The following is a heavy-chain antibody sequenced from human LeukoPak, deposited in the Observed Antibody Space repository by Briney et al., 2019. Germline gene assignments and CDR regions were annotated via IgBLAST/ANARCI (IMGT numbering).Heavy chain of an antibody. J-gene: IGHJ4*02. Sequence: SETLSLTCSVSDVSISSSYWSWIRQPPGKGLEWIGSIFHSGRTYYNPSLKSRVTISVDTSKNQFSLKLSFVTAADTAVFYCARVKQLASLYYFDYWGQGTPVTVSS. V-gene: IGHV4-38-2*02. CDR1: DVSISSSY. D-gene: IGHD6-6*01. CDR2: IFHSGRT. CDR3: ARVKQLASLYYFDY.